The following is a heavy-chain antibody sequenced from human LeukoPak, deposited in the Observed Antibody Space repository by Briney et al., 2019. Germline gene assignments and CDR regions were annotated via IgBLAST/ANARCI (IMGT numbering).Heavy chain of an antibody. CDR1: GGSISSRSYD. D-gene: IGHD1-26*01. CDR2: IYYSGNT. Sequence: PSQTLSLTCTVSGGSISSRSYDWGWIRQPPGGGLEWIGNIYYSGNTYGNPSLKSRVTISVDTAKNQFSLKLSSVTAADTAVYYCASHGGGGSYYLNWFDPWGQGTLVTVSS. CDR3: ASHGGGGSYYLNWFDP. J-gene: IGHJ5*02. V-gene: IGHV4-39*01.